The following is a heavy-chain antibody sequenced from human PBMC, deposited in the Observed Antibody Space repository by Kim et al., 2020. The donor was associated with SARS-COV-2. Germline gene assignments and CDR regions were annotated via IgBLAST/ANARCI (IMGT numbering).Heavy chain of an antibody. Sequence: STNSNPSLQHRVTISVDTSKNQFSLKLSSVTAADTAVYYCARVLSEGFDYWGQGTLVTVSS. V-gene: IGHV4-34*01. D-gene: IGHD3-3*02. CDR3: ARVLSEGFDY. CDR2: ST. J-gene: IGHJ4*02.